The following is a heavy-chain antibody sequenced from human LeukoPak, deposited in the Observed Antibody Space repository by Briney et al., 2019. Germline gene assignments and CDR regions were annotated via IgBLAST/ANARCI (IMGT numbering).Heavy chain of an antibody. V-gene: IGHV1-46*01. D-gene: IGHD1-26*01. CDR3: ARDPLGAPGYYFDY. Sequence: GASVKVSCKASGYTFTRYYMHWVRQAPGQGLEWMGIINPSGGSTSYAQKFQGRVTMTGDMSTSTVYMELSSLRSEDTAVYYCARDPLGAPGYYFDYWGQGTLVTVSS. CDR2: INPSGGST. CDR1: GYTFTRYY. J-gene: IGHJ4*02.